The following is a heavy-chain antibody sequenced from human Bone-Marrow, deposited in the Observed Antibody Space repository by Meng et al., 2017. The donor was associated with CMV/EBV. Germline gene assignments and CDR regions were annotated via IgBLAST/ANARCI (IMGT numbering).Heavy chain of an antibody. CDR2: ISSSSSTI. CDR1: GFTFSSYS. Sequence: GESLKISCAASGFTFSSYSMNWVRQAPGKGLEWVSYISSSSSTIYYADSVKGRFTISRDNAENSLDLQMNTLRVEDTAIYYCARERWLSTEYDILTGYYRFLPFDYWGQGTPVTVSS. CDR3: ARERWLSTEYDILTGYYRFLPFDY. D-gene: IGHD3-9*01. V-gene: IGHV3-48*04. J-gene: IGHJ4*02.